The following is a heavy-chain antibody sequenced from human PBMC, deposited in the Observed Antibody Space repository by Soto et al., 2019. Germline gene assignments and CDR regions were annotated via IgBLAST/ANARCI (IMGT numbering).Heavy chain of an antibody. V-gene: IGHV1-18*01. CDR2: ISAYNGNT. CDR1: GYTFTSYG. D-gene: IGHD5-18*01. Sequence: QVQLVQSGAEVKKPGASVKVSCEASGYTFTSYGINWVRQAPGQGLEWMGWISAYNGNTNYAQKFQGRVTMTTDTSTSTGYIELSRLSSDVTAVYYCARGVDTADYWGQGTLVTVSS. CDR3: ARGVDTADY. J-gene: IGHJ4*02.